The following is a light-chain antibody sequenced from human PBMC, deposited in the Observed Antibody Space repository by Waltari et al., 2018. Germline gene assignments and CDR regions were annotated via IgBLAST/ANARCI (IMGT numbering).Light chain of an antibody. Sequence: IQLTQSPSSLSASVGDRVTITCRASQGISSYLAWYQQKPGKAPELLIYAASTLQSGVPSRFSGSGSGTDFTLTISSVQPDDFATYYCQQLNSYPLSFGPGTKVDVK. CDR3: QQLNSYPLS. CDR2: AAS. V-gene: IGKV1-9*01. J-gene: IGKJ3*01. CDR1: QGISSY.